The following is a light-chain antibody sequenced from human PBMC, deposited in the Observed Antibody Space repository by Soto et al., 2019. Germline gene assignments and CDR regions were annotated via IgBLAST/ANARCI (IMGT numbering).Light chain of an antibody. CDR1: QSVSSN. CDR2: GAS. CDR3: QQYDNWPIT. J-gene: IGKJ5*01. V-gene: IGKV3-15*01. Sequence: EIVMTQSPVTLSVSPGERATLSCRAGQSVSSNLAWYQQKPGQAPRLLIYGASTRATGLPARFSGSGSGTEFTLIISSLQSEDSAVYYCQQYDNWPITFGQGTRLEIK.